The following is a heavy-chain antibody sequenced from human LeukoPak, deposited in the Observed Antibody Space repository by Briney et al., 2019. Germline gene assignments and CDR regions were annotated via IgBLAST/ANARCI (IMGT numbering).Heavy chain of an antibody. CDR3: ASGDANTAAAFDI. J-gene: IGHJ3*02. D-gene: IGHD4-17*01. V-gene: IGHV4-4*07. Sequence: PSETLSLTCTVSVRSIRSYYGEWIRQPPGEGREWIGRIYTSGSTNNNYNPSLKSRVTMPVDTSKNQFSLKLSSVTAADTAVYYCASGDANTAAAFDIWGEGTMVTVSS. CDR2: IYTSGST. CDR1: VRSIRSYY.